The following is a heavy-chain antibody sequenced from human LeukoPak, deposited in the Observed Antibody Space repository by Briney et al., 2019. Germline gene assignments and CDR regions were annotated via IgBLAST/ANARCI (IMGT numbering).Heavy chain of an antibody. CDR2: ISGSGGRT. J-gene: IGHJ4*02. CDR3: AKQLGYCSDGSCYFPY. V-gene: IGHV3-23*01. Sequence: GGSLRLSCAASGLIFARYAMNWVRQAPGKGLEWVSTISGSGGRTYYADSVQGRFTISRDNSKSTLCLQMNSLRAEDTAVYYCAKQLGYCSDGSCYFPYWGQGTLVTVSS. D-gene: IGHD2-15*01. CDR1: GLIFARYA.